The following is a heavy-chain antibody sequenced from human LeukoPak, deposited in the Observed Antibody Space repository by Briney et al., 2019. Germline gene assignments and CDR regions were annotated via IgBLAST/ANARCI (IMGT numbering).Heavy chain of an antibody. J-gene: IGHJ4*02. CDR2: IRSTSSTM. D-gene: IGHD1-1*01. V-gene: IGHV3-48*04. Sequence: PGGSLRLSCAASGFTFSDYAMNWVRQAPGKGLEWVSYIRSTSSTMYYADSLKGRFTISRDNTKNSLFLQMNSLRAEDTAVYYCARDSPGTTASDYWGQGTLVTVSS. CDR3: ARDSPGTTASDY. CDR1: GFTFSDYA.